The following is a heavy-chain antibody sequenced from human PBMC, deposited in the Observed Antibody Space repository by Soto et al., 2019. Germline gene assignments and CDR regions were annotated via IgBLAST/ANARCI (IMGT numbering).Heavy chain of an antibody. Sequence: QVQLQQWGAGLLKPSETLALTCAVYGWSFSGYYWSWIRQPPGKGLEWIGEINHSGRTNYNPSLKSRVTISVDTSKNQFSLKLSSVTAADTAVYYCARGRDTAMANPFDYWGQGTLVTVSS. V-gene: IGHV4-34*01. CDR1: GWSFSGYY. D-gene: IGHD5-18*01. CDR2: INHSGRT. CDR3: ARGRDTAMANPFDY. J-gene: IGHJ4*02.